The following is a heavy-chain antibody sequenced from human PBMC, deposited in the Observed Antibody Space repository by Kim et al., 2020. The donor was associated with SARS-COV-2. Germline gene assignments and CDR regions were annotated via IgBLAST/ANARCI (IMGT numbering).Heavy chain of an antibody. CDR1: GFTFSSYG. J-gene: IGHJ4*02. CDR3: AKSSFEITMIVVVDY. D-gene: IGHD3-22*01. CDR2: ISYDGSNK. V-gene: IGHV3-30*18. Sequence: GGSLRLSCAASGFTFSSYGMHWVRQAPGKGLEWVAVISYDGSNKYYADSVKGRFTISRDNSKNTLYLQMNSLRAEDTAVYYCAKSSFEITMIVVVDYWGQGTLVTVSS.